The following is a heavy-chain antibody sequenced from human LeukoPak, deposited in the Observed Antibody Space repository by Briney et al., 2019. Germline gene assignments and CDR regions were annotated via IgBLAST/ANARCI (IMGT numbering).Heavy chain of an antibody. CDR2: ISYDGSNK. J-gene: IGHJ6*02. CDR1: GFNFSSYE. Sequence: GGSLRLSCADSGFNFSSYEMNWVRQAPGKGLEWVAVISYDGSNKYYADSVKGRFTISRDNSKNTLYLQMNSLRAEDTAVYYCAREAYDYVWGSYRYTNYYYGMDVWGQGTTVTVSS. CDR3: AREAYDYVWGSYRYTNYYYGMDV. D-gene: IGHD3-16*02. V-gene: IGHV3-30-3*01.